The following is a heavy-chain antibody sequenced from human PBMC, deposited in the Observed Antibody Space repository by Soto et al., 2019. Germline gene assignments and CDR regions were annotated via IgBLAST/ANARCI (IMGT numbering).Heavy chain of an antibody. J-gene: IGHJ1*01. CDR2: ISGSGGST. D-gene: IGHD6-19*01. V-gene: IGHV3-23*01. Sequence: PGGSLRLSCAASGFTFSSYAMSWVRQAPGKGLEWVSAISGSGGSTYYADSVKDRFTISRDNSKNTLYLQMNSLRAEDTAVYYCAKDPFYSSGWYQYFQHWGQGTLVTVSS. CDR3: AKDPFYSSGWYQYFQH. CDR1: GFTFSSYA.